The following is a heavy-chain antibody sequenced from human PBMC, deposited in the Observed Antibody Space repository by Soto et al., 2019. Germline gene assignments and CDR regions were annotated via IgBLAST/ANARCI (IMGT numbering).Heavy chain of an antibody. D-gene: IGHD2-15*01. Sequence: GASVKVSCKASGGTFSSYAISWVRQAPGQGLEWMGGIIPIFGTANYAQKFQGRVTITADESTSTAYMELSSLRSEDTAVYYCARIGYCSGGSCQHPWGQGTLVTVSS. CDR2: IIPIFGTA. V-gene: IGHV1-69*13. CDR3: ARIGYCSGGSCQHP. J-gene: IGHJ5*02. CDR1: GGTFSSYA.